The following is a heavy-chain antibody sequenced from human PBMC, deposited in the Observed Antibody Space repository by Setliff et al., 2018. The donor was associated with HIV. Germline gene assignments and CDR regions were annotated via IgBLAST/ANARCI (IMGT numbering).Heavy chain of an antibody. Sequence: PSETLSLTCAGSGYSIRSSYWWGWIRQPPGKGLEWIGYLYNSRGTYYNPSLKSRVTMSVDTSKNQFSLKVRSVTAVDTAVYYCARSALWFGKADWYVDLWGRGTLVTVSS. J-gene: IGHJ2*01. CDR3: ARSALWFGKADWYVDL. D-gene: IGHD3-10*01. CDR2: LYNSRGT. V-gene: IGHV4-28*01. CDR1: GYSIRSSYW.